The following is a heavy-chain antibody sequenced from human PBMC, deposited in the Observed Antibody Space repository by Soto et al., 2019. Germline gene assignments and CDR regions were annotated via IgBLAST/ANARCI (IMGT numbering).Heavy chain of an antibody. D-gene: IGHD2-8*01. CDR1: GYTFTSYD. CDR3: ARQLGYWTNGVCPGGNWIHP. V-gene: IGHV1-8*01. J-gene: IGHJ5*02. Sequence: ASVKVSCKASGYTFTSYDINWVRQATGQGLEWMGWMNPNSGNTGYAQKFQGRVTMTRNTSISTAYMELSSLRSEDTAVYYCARQLGYWTNGVCPGGNWIHPWGQGTRVTVAS. CDR2: MNPNSGNT.